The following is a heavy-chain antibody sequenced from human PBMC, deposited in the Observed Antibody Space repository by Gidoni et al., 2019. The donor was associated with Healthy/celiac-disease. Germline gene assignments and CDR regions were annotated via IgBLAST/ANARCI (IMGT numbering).Heavy chain of an antibody. CDR3: ARKDIGI. J-gene: IGHJ3*02. V-gene: IGHV3-30-3*01. Sequence: QVQLVESGGGVVQPGRSLRLSCAASGFTFSSYAMHWVRQAPGKGLEWVAVISYDGSNKYYADSVKGRFTISRDNSKNTLYLQMNSLRAEDTAVYYCARKDIGIWGQGTMVTVSS. CDR1: GFTFSSYA. CDR2: ISYDGSNK.